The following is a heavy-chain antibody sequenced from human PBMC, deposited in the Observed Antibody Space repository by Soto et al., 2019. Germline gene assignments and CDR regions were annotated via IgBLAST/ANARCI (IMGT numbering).Heavy chain of an antibody. Sequence: EVQLVESGGGLVQPGVSLRLSCAASGFTVSGNYMNWVRQAPGKGLEWVSVIYSDGSTYYADSVKGRFTISSDSSKNRLYLHMNRLRAEDTAVYYCARGGGAAAAYWGPGTLVTVSS. CDR1: GFTVSGNY. D-gene: IGHD6-13*01. CDR3: ARGGGAAAAY. V-gene: IGHV3-66*01. CDR2: IYSDGST. J-gene: IGHJ4*02.